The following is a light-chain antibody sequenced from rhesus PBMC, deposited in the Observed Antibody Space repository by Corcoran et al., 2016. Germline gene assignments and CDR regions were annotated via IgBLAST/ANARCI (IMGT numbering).Light chain of an antibody. CDR3: QQYRSRPYS. J-gene: IGKJ2*01. CDR1: QGISSW. V-gene: IGKV1-22*01. Sequence: DIQMTQSPSSLSASVGDTVTITCRASQGISSWLAWYQEKPGKAPKLLIYKASSLQSGVPSRFSGSGSGTDLTLTISSLQSEDFATYYCQQYRSRPYSFGQGTKVEIK. CDR2: KAS.